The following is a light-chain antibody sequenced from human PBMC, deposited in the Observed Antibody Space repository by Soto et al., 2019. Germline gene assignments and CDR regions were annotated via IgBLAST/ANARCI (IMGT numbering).Light chain of an antibody. CDR2: SNN. J-gene: IGLJ3*02. CDR1: SSNIGSNT. CDR3: AAWHDSLNGRV. V-gene: IGLV1-44*01. Sequence: QSVLTQPPSASGTPGQRVTISCSGSSSNIGSNTVSWYQQLPLSAPKLLIYSNNQRPSGVPDRFSGSKSATSASLAISGLQSEDEADYYCAAWHDSLNGRVFGGGTRLTVL.